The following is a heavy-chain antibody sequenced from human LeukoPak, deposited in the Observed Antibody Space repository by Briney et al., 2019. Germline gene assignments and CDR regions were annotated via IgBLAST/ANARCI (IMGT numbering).Heavy chain of an antibody. D-gene: IGHD1-26*01. CDR2: IYTSGST. J-gene: IGHJ4*01. CDR1: GGSISSYY. Sequence: SESLSLSCTDSGGSISSYYWSWIRQPAGKGLEWIGRIYTSGSTNHNPSLKSRVTMSVDTSKNQFSLKLSSVTAADTAVYYCARDYKWELRYFDYWGHGTLVTVSP. V-gene: IGHV4-4*07. CDR3: ARDYKWELRYFDY.